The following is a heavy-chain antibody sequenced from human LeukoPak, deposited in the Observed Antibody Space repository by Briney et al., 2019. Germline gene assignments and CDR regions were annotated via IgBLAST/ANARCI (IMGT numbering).Heavy chain of an antibody. D-gene: IGHD3-10*01. J-gene: IGHJ4*02. CDR3: ARDWGMVRGVPPFDY. V-gene: IGHV4-59*12. CDR1: GGSISSYY. CDR2: IYYSGST. Sequence: SETLSLTCTVSGGSISSYYWSWIRQPPGKGLEWIGYIYYSGSTNYKPSLKSRVTISVDTSKNQFSLKVRSVTAADTAVYYCARDWGMVRGVPPFDYWGQGTLVTVSS.